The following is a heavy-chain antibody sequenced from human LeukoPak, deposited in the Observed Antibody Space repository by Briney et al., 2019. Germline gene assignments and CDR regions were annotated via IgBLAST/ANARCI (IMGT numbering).Heavy chain of an antibody. CDR1: GGSIRTYY. J-gene: IGHJ3*02. V-gene: IGHV4-59*01. CDR3: ARAEYSGTYGDGFDI. Sequence: SETLTLTCSVSGGSIRTYYWSWIRQPPGKGLEWIGYVYFTGSTSYNPSLKSRVTISLDTSKKQFSLNLNSVTVADTAVYYCARAEYSGTYGDGFDIWGQGTRVTVSS. CDR2: VYFTGST. D-gene: IGHD1-26*01.